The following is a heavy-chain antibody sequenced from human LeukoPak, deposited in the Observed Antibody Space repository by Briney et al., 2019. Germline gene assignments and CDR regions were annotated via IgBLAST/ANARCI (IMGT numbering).Heavy chain of an antibody. J-gene: IGHJ4*02. D-gene: IGHD2-21*02. CDR1: GYTFTRYG. CDR2: IGSYNGNT. Sequence: ASVKVSCKASGYTFTRYGVSWVRQAPGQGLEWVGWIGSYNGNTNYAQRLQDRITVTTDTSTSTAYMELSSLRSDGTAMYYCARAGAEVTSHFDSWGQGTLVTVSS. V-gene: IGHV1-18*01. CDR3: ARAGAEVTSHFDS.